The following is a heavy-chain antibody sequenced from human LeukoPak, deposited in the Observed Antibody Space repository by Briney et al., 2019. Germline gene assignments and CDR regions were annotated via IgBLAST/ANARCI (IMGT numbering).Heavy chain of an antibody. CDR3: ERRICGGDCYFGGTRHAFDI. J-gene: IGHJ3*02. Sequence: SETLSLTCTVSGGSISSSSYYWGWIRQPPGKGLEWIGSIYYSGSTYYNPSLRSRVTISVDTSKNQFSLKLSSVTAADTAVYYCERRICGGDCYFGGTRHAFDIWGQGTMVTVSS. CDR2: IYYSGST. D-gene: IGHD2-21*01. CDR1: GGSISSSSYY. V-gene: IGHV4-39*01.